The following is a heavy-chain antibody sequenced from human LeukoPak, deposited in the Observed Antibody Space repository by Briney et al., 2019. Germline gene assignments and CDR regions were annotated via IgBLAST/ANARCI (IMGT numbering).Heavy chain of an antibody. D-gene: IGHD1-26*01. CDR2: ISYDGSNK. Sequence: GGSLRLSCAASGFIFSSFGMHWVRQAPGKGLEWVAIISYDGSNKYYTDSVKGRFTISRDNYKNTLYLRMNSLRAEDTAVYYCAREGVGAMAFDIWGQGTMVTVSS. V-gene: IGHV3-30*03. CDR1: GFIFSSFG. CDR3: AREGVGAMAFDI. J-gene: IGHJ3*02.